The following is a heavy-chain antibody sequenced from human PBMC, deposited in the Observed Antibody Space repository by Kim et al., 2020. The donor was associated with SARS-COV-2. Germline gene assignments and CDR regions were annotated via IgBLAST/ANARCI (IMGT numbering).Heavy chain of an antibody. J-gene: IGHJ4*02. Sequence: TRYGQKCWGRVTVTRDTSTSTLYMELTSLRSEDTAVYYCAREGESLKHFDYWGQGTLVTVSS. V-gene: IGHV1-46*01. CDR3: AREGESLKHFDY. CDR2: T. D-gene: IGHD3-16*01.